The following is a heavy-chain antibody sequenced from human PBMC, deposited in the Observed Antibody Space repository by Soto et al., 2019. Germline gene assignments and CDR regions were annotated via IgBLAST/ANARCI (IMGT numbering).Heavy chain of an antibody. CDR3: GPDTLDY. J-gene: IGHJ4*02. V-gene: IGHV3-33*01. Sequence: QVRLVESGGGVVQPGRSLRLSCAASGFMFSSHGMHWIRQAPGKGLEWVAVIWYDGSNKYYADSVKGRFIISRDNSKNTLYLQMNSLRVEDTAVYYCGPDTLDYWGQGTLVTVSS. CDR2: IWYDGSNK. CDR1: GFMFSSHG.